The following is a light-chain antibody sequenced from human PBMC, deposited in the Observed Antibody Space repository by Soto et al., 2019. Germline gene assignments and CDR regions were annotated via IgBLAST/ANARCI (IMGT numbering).Light chain of an antibody. V-gene: IGLV1-51*01. CDR2: DNH. Sequence: QAVVTQPPSVSAAPGQKVTISCSGSSSNIGNNYVSWYQQFPGTAPELLIYDNHRRPSGIPDRFSGSKSGTSATLGITGLQTGDEADYYCGTWDNSLSAWVFGGGTKLTVL. CDR3: GTWDNSLSAWV. CDR1: SSNIGNNY. J-gene: IGLJ3*02.